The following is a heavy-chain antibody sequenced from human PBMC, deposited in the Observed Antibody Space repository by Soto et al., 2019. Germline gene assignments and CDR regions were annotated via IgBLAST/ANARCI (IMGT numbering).Heavy chain of an antibody. Sequence: QEQLVESGGGWVKPGGSLRLSCAASGFTFSDYYIAWFRQAPGKGLEWISYISSTGIYKRYPDSVKGRFTIARDKANNSLVLQMNSLRADDTAVYYCVRDLYGSGTSLRGWFDPWGQGTLVTVSS. V-gene: IGHV3-11*06. D-gene: IGHD3-10*01. CDR1: GFTFSDYY. CDR2: ISSTGIYK. CDR3: VRDLYGSGTSLRGWFDP. J-gene: IGHJ5*02.